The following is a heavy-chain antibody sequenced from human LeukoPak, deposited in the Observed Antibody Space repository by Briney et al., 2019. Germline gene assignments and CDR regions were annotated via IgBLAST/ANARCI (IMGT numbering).Heavy chain of an antibody. CDR1: GYTFTSYD. V-gene: IGHV1-8*01. D-gene: IGHD3-10*01. CDR2: MNPNSGNT. J-gene: IGHJ5*02. CDR3: ARARDLWFGELLFYWFDP. Sequence: ASVKVSCKASGYTFTSYDINWVRQATGQGLEWMGWMNPNSGNTGYAQKFQGRVTMTRNTSISTAYMELGSLRSEDTAVYYCARARDLWFGELLFYWFDPWGQGTLVTVSS.